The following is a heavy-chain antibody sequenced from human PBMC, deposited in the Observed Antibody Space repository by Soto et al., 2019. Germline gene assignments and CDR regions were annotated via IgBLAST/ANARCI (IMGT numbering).Heavy chain of an antibody. J-gene: IGHJ4*02. CDR2: ISYDGSNK. CDR1: GFTFSNYA. Sequence: QVQVVESGGGVVQPGRSLRLSCAASGFTFSNYAMHWVRQAPGKGLEWVAVISYDGSNKYYADSVKGRLTISRDNSKNTVYLQLNSLRAEDTPVYFCARAGFNYYFDYWGLGTLVTVSS. CDR3: ARAGFNYYFDY. V-gene: IGHV3-30-3*01.